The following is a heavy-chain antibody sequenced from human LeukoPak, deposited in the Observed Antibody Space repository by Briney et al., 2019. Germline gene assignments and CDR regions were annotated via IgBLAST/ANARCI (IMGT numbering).Heavy chain of an antibody. D-gene: IGHD1-26*01. V-gene: IGHV3-7*01. J-gene: IGHJ4*02. CDR2: INQDGGEK. CDR3: ARGKEVGATRLDY. CDR1: AFTFSDYW. Sequence: GGSLRLSCAASAFTFSDYWMSWVRQAPGKGLEWVANINQDGGEKYYVDSVKGRFTISRDNAKNSLYLQMNSLRAEDTAVYFCARGKEVGATRLDYWGQGTLVTVSS.